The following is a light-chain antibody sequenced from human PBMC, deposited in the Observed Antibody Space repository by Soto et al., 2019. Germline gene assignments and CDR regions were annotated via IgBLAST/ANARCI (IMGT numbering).Light chain of an antibody. CDR1: SSDVGSYNR. CDR2: EVS. V-gene: IGLV2-18*01. J-gene: IGLJ1*01. Sequence: QSVLTQPPSVSGSLGQSVTISCTGTSSDVGSYNRVSWYQQPPGTAPKLMIYEVSNRPSGVPDRFSGSKSGNTASLTISGLQAEDEADYYCSLYTSSSTYVFGTGTKLTVL. CDR3: SLYTSSSTYV.